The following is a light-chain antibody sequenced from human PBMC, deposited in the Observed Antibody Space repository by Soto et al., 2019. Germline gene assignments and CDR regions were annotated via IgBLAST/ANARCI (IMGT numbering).Light chain of an antibody. Sequence: QSALTQPASVSGSPGQSISISCTGTTNDVGGYDYVSWYQQHPGEAPKLIIFDVSLRPSGVSNRFSGSQSGNTASLTISGLQTEDEADYYCTSFTSRNIVIFGGGTKLTVL. V-gene: IGLV2-14*03. J-gene: IGLJ2*01. CDR2: DVS. CDR1: TNDVGGYDY. CDR3: TSFTSRNIVI.